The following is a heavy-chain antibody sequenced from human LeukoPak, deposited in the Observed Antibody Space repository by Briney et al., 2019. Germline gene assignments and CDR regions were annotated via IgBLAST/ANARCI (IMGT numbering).Heavy chain of an antibody. CDR2: ISGSGGST. J-gene: IGHJ3*02. Sequence: GGSLRLSCAASGFTFSSYAMSWVRQAPGKGLEWVSAISGSGGSTYYADSVKGRFTLSRENAKNSLYLEMNSLRVEDTAVYYCARDGNDYNSLDAFDMWGQGTMVTVSS. D-gene: IGHD5-24*01. V-gene: IGHV3-23*01. CDR3: ARDGNDYNSLDAFDM. CDR1: GFTFSSYA.